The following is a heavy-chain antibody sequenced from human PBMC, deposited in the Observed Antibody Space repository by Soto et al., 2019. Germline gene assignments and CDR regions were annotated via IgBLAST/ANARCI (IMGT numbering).Heavy chain of an antibody. CDR3: ARDPPATRHGMDV. CDR2: IYSGGST. Sequence: GGSLRLSCAASGFTVSSNYMSWVRQAPGKGLEWVSVIYSGGSTYYADSVRGRFTISRDNSKNTLYLQMKSLRAEDTGVYYCARDPPATRHGMDVWGQGTTVTVSS. CDR1: GFTVSSNY. J-gene: IGHJ6*02. V-gene: IGHV3-53*01.